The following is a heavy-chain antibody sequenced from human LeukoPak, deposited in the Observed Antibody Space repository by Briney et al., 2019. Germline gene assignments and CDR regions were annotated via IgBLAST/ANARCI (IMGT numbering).Heavy chain of an antibody. J-gene: IGHJ6*02. CDR3: AKEDIVVVTKYIHYGMDV. Sequence: PSETLSLTCIVSGGSVRNYYWTWIRQPAGKGLQWIGRIYTNGTTNYSPSLKSRVTMSVDMSKNQFSLKLTSVTAADTAVYYCAKEDIVVVTKYIHYGMDVWGQGTTVTVSS. V-gene: IGHV4-4*07. CDR2: IYTNGTT. CDR1: GGSVRNYY. D-gene: IGHD2-15*01.